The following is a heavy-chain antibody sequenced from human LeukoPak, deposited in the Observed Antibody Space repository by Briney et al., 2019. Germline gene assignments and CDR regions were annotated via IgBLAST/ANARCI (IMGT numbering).Heavy chain of an antibody. CDR2: INPNSGGT. V-gene: IGHV1-2*02. CDR3: AREVASGYCIDGVCPPFGY. D-gene: IGHD2-8*01. Sequence: ASVKVSCKASGYTFTGHYMHWVRQAPGQGLEWMGWINPNSGGTNYAQKFQGRVTMTRDTSISTACMELSRLRSDDTAVYYCAREVASGYCIDGVCPPFGYWGQGTLVTVSS. CDR1: GYTFTGHY. J-gene: IGHJ4*02.